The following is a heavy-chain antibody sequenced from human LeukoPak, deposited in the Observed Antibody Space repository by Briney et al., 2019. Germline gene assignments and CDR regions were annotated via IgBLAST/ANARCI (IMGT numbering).Heavy chain of an antibody. CDR3: ARTTYYDFWSGSARGYFDY. CDR1: GFTFSSYR. D-gene: IGHD3-3*01. CDR2: INGDGSST. J-gene: IGHJ4*02. V-gene: IGHV3-74*01. Sequence: PGGSLRLSCAASGFTFSSYRMHWVRQAPGKGLVWVSYINGDGSSTTYADSVKGRFTISRDNAKNSLYLQMNSLRAEDTAVYYCARTTYYDFWSGSARGYFDYWGQGTLVTVSS.